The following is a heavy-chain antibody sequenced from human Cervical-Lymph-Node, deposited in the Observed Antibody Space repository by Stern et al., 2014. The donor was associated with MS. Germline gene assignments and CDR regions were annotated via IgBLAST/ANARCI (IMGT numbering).Heavy chain of an antibody. CDR2: IGTNRGNT. D-gene: IGHD6-13*01. J-gene: IGHJ3*01. V-gene: IGHV1-18*01. CDR1: GYTFTNYA. Sequence: QVQLVQSGAEVKKPGASVKVSCKASGYTFTNYAISWVRQAPGPGLEWMGWIGTNRGNTNCAQRFQGRVTLATDTSTSTVYMELRSLRSDDTAMYYCRAGADAFDVWGQGTMVTVSS. CDR3: RAGADAFDV.